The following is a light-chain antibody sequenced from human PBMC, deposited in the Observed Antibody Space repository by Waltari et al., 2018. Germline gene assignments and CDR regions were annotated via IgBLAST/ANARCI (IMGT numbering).Light chain of an antibody. CDR3: HQVNGYPLT. CDR2: WAS. CDR1: QSLLYSSNNKNY. Sequence: DIVMTQSPDSLAVSLGERATINCKSSQSLLYSSNNKNYLAWYQQKPGQPPKLLIYWASTRESGVPDRISGSGSGTDFTLTISSLQAEDAAVYYCHQVNGYPLTFGGGTKVEIK. V-gene: IGKV4-1*01. J-gene: IGKJ4*01.